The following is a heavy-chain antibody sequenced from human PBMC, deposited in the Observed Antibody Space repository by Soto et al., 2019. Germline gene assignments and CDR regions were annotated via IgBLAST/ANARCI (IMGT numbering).Heavy chain of an antibody. V-gene: IGHV1-69*01. CDR1: GGTFSSYA. CDR3: ASRGGDIVVVPAADYYYYYGMDV. J-gene: IGHJ6*02. CDR2: IIPIFGTA. Sequence: QVQLVQSGAEVKKPGSSVKVSCKASGGTFSSYAISWVRQAPGQGLEWMGGIIPIFGTANYAQKFQGRVTITADESTSTAYMELSSLRSEDMAVYYCASRGGDIVVVPAADYYYYYGMDVWGQGTTVTVSS. D-gene: IGHD2-2*01.